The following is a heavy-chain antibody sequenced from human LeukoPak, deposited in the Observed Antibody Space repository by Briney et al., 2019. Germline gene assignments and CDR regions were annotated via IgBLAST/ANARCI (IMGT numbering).Heavy chain of an antibody. J-gene: IGHJ4*02. CDR2: IKSKTDGCTT. Sequence: PGGSLRLSCAASGFTFSNAWMSWVRQAPGKGLEWVGRIKSKTDGCTTDYTAPVKARFTISRDDSKNTLYLQMNRLKTDDTAVYYCTSDGGSGYTVPYYFDYWGQGTLVTVSS. V-gene: IGHV3-15*01. CDR1: GFTFSNAW. D-gene: IGHD3-22*01. CDR3: TSDGGSGYTVPYYFDY.